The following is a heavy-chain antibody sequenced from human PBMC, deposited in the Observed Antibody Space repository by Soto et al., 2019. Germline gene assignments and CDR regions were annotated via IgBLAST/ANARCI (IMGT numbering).Heavy chain of an antibody. J-gene: IGHJ6*02. D-gene: IGHD6-13*01. CDR1: GGTFSSYA. Sequence: QVQLVQSGAEVKKPGSSVKVSCKASGGTFSSYAISWVRQAPGQGLEWMGGIIPIFGTANYAQKFQGRVXIXAXXSTSTAYMELSSLRSEDTAVYYCARDGRQQLVMDVWGQGTTVTVSS. CDR3: ARDGRQQLVMDV. V-gene: IGHV1-69*12. CDR2: IIPIFGTA.